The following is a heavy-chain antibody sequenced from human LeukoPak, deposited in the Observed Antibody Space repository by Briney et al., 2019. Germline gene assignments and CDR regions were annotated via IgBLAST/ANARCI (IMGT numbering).Heavy chain of an antibody. CDR2: INPNSGGT. J-gene: IGHJ6*03. CDR3: ARVAYCGGDCSFENYMDV. Sequence: GASVKVSCKASGNSFTGYYMHWVRQAPGQGLEWMGWINPNSGGTNYAQKFQVRGTMTRDTSISTAYMELSRLRSDDTAVYYCARVAYCGGDCSFENYMDVWGKGTTVTVSS. CDR1: GNSFTGYY. D-gene: IGHD2-21*02. V-gene: IGHV1-2*02.